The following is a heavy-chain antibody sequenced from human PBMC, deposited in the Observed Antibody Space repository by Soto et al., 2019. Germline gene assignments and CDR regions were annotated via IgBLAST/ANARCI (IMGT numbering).Heavy chain of an antibody. CDR1: GYTFTSYG. D-gene: IGHD2-21*01. CDR2: ISAYNGNT. V-gene: IGHV1-18*04. CDR3: AGDFGVVWPHNWFDL. Sequence: ASVKVSCKASGYTFTSYGISWVRQAPGQGLEWVGWISAYNGNTNYAQKLQGRVTMTTDTSTSTAYMELRSLRSDDTAAYYFAGDFGVVWPHNWFDLWGQGTLVTVS. J-gene: IGHJ5*02.